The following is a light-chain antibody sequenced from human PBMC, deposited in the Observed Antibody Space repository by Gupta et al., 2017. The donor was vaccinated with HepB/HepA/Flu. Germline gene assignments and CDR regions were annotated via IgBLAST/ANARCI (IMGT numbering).Light chain of an antibody. CDR2: EVN. J-gene: IGLJ3*02. V-gene: IGLV2-23*02. Sequence: QSALTQSASVSGSPGQSITISYTETTSDILKFNLVSWYQQRPGKAPKLMIYEVNKRPSGVSIRFSGSKSGKTASLTISGLQAEDEADYYCCSYVGTTTWVFGGGTKLTVL. CDR1: TSDILKFNL. CDR3: CSYVGTTTWV.